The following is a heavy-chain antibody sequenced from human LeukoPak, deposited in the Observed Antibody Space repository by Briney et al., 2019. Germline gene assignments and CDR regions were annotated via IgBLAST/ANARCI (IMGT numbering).Heavy chain of an antibody. Sequence: GGSLRLSCAASGFTVSSNYMGWVRQAPGKGLEWVSVIYSGGSTYYADSVKGRFTISRDNSKNTLYLQMNSLRAEDTAVYYCARDLSDSSSWYWFDPWGQGTLVTVSS. D-gene: IGHD6-13*01. V-gene: IGHV3-53*01. J-gene: IGHJ5*02. CDR2: IYSGGST. CDR1: GFTVSSNY. CDR3: ARDLSDSSSWYWFDP.